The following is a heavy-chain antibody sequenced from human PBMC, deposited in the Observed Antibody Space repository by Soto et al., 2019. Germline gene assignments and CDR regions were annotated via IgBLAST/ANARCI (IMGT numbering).Heavy chain of an antibody. CDR1: GYTFSTYA. D-gene: IGHD3-10*01. CDR2: INGGNGHT. Sequence: ASVKVSCKASGYTFSTYALHWVRQAPGQGLEWMGWINGGNGHTRYSQKFKDKVTISRDTPASTAYMELSGLRSEDTAVYYCARRVRYRGFYYGSGKNYYGMDVWGQGTTVTVSS. J-gene: IGHJ6*02. CDR3: ARRVRYRGFYYGSGKNYYGMDV. V-gene: IGHV1-3*01.